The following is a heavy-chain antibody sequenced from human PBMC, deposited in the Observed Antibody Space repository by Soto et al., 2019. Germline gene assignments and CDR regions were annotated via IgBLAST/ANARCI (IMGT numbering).Heavy chain of an antibody. CDR2: ISSTGRTT. CDR1: GFTLSSYE. D-gene: IGHD5-18*01. CDR3: AGAASGYSYAY. J-gene: IGHJ4*02. Sequence: EVQLVESGGGLEQPGGSLRLSCAASGFTLSSYEMNWVRQAPGKGLEWVAYISSTGRTTYYADSVKGRFSISRDTANNSLYLQMNTLRAEDTAIYCCAGAASGYSYAYWGQGTLVTVSS. V-gene: IGHV3-48*03.